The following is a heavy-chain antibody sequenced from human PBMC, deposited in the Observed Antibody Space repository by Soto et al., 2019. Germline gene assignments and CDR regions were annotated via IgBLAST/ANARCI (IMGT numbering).Heavy chain of an antibody. D-gene: IGHD4-17*01. V-gene: IGHV4-39*01. Sequence: QLQLQESGPGLVKPSETLSLTCTVSGGSISSSSYYWGWIRQPPGKGLEWIGSIYYSGSTYYNPSLKSRVTISVDTSKNQFSLKLSSVTAADTAVYYCARQEDDYGDYPPAFDIWGQGTMVTVSS. CDR3: ARQEDDYGDYPPAFDI. CDR2: IYYSGST. J-gene: IGHJ3*02. CDR1: GGSISSSSYY.